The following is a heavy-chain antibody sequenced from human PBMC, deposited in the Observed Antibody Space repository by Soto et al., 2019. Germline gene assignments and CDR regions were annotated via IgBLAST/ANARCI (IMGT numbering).Heavy chain of an antibody. CDR2: ISSSSSYI. CDR3: GRVPAAAAGIGIDH. V-gene: IGHV3-21*01. J-gene: IGHJ4*02. D-gene: IGHD6-13*01. Sequence: GGSLRLSCAASGFTFSSYSMNWVRQAPGKGLEWVSSISSSSSYIYYADSVKGRFTISRDNAKNSLYLQMNSLRAEDTAVYYCGRVPAAAAGIGIDHWGQGILGTVSS. CDR1: GFTFSSYS.